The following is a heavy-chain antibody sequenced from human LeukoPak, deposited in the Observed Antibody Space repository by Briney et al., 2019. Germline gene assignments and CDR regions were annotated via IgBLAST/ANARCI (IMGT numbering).Heavy chain of an antibody. D-gene: IGHD3-22*01. J-gene: IGHJ4*02. CDR1: GFTFDDYG. CDR3: ARDLGYDSSGFYDY. CDR2: INWNGGST. V-gene: IGHV3-20*04. Sequence: GGSLRLSCAASGFTFDDYGMSWVRQAPGKGLEWGSGINWNGGSTGYADSVKGRFTISRDNAKNSLYLQMNSLRAEDTALYYCARDLGYDSSGFYDYWGQGTLVTVSS.